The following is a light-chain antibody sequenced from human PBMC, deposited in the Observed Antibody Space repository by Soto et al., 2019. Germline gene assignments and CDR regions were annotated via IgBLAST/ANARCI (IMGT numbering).Light chain of an antibody. J-gene: IGLJ1*01. V-gene: IGLV2-11*01. CDR3: CSYAGSRYV. CDR1: SSDVGDYNY. Sequence: QSALTQPRSVSGSPGQSVTISCTGTSSDVGDYNYVSWYQQHPGKAPKLMIYDVSKRPSGVPDRFSGSKSGNTASLTISGIQAEDEADYYCCSYAGSRYVFGTGTKVTVL. CDR2: DVS.